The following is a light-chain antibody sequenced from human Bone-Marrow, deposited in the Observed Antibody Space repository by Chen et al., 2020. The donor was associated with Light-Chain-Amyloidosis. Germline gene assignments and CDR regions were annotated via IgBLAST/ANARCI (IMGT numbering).Light chain of an antibody. J-gene: IGLJ2*01. CDR2: DND. CDR1: SSNIGRNT. Sequence: QSVLTQPPSASGTPGQRVTISCSGSSSNIGRNTVNWYQQLPGTAPKLLIHDNDQRPSGVRERFSGSKSGTSASLAISGLQAEDEADYYGAAWDDSLNGHVVFGGGTRLTVL. V-gene: IGLV1-44*01. CDR3: AAWDDSLNGHVV.